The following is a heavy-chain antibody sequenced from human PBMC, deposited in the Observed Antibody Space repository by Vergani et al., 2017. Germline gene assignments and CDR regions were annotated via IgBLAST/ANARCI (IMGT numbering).Heavy chain of an antibody. V-gene: IGHV1-46*01. Sequence: QVQLVQSGAEVKKPGASVKVSCKASGYTFTSYYMHWVRQAPGQGLEWMGIINPSGGSTSYTQKFQGRVTMTRDTSTSTVYMELSILGSEDTAVYYCARVLGIGGADYWGQGTLVTVSS. J-gene: IGHJ4*02. D-gene: IGHD3-3*02. CDR1: GYTFTSYY. CDR2: INPSGGST. CDR3: ARVLGIGGADY.